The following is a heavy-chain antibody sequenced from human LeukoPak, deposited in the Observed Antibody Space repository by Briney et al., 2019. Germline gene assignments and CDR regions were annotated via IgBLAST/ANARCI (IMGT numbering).Heavy chain of an antibody. J-gene: IGHJ6*03. D-gene: IGHD5-18*01. CDR1: GGSISSYY. CDR3: ARTEESGYSYRYFGYYYYMDV. V-gene: IGHV4-59*01. Sequence: SETLSLTCTVSGGSISSYYWSWIRQPPGKGLEWIGFIYYSGSTHYNPSLKSRVTISVDTSKNQFSLKLSTVTAADTAVYYCARTEESGYSYRYFGYYYYMDVWGKGTTVTVSS. CDR2: IYYSGST.